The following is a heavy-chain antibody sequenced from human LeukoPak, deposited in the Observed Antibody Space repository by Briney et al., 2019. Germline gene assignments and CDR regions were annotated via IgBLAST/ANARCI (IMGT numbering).Heavy chain of an antibody. CDR3: VGLRFDY. CDR2: MNPNSGNT. Sequence: ASVKVSCKASGYTFTSYDINWVRQATGQGLEWMGWMNPNSGNTDYAQKFQGRVTMTRNTSISTAYMELSSLRSEDTTVYYCVGLRFDYWGQGTLVTVSS. V-gene: IGHV1-8*01. J-gene: IGHJ4*02. D-gene: IGHD4-17*01. CDR1: GYTFTSYD.